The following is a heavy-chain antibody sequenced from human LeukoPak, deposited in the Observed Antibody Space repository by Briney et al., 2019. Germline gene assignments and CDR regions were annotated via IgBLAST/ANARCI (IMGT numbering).Heavy chain of an antibody. D-gene: IGHD2-2*01. CDR3: ARDCSSTSCYGCLGYYYYYMDV. CDR2: ISSSGSYI. J-gene: IGHJ6*03. V-gene: IGHV3-21*05. Sequence: PGGSLRLSCAASGFTFSSYEMNWVRQAPGKGLEWVSYISSSGSYIYYADSVKGRFTISRDNAKNPLYLQMNSLRAEDTAVYYCARDCSSTSCYGCLGYYYYYMDVWGKGTTVTVSS. CDR1: GFTFSSYE.